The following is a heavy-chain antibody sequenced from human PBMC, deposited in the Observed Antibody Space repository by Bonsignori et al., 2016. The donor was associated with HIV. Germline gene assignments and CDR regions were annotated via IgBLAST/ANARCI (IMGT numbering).Heavy chain of an antibody. J-gene: IGHJ5*02. CDR1: GFTFSSYA. D-gene: IGHD1-26*01. V-gene: IGHV3-30-3*01. Sequence: GGSLRLSCAASGFTFSSYAMHWVRQAPGKGLEWVAVISYDGSNKYYADSVKGRFTISRDNSKNTLYLQMNSLRAEDTAVYYCARGKSGSYYLSWFDPWGQGTLVTVSS. CDR2: ISYDGSNK. CDR3: ARGKSGSYYLSWFDP.